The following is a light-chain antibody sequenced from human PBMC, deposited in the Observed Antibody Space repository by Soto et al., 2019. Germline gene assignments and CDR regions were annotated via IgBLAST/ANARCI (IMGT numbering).Light chain of an antibody. CDR1: ETVATN. CDR3: QQYFEWHPMT. J-gene: IGKJ1*01. Sequence: VMTQSPATLSVSPGERATLSCWASETVATNLAWYQQKPGQAPRLLIPGASTRAAGISDRFRGSGSGTEFTLTIRSLRSEDSAIYYCQQYFEWHPMTFGQGTKVEI. CDR2: GAS. V-gene: IGKV3-15*01.